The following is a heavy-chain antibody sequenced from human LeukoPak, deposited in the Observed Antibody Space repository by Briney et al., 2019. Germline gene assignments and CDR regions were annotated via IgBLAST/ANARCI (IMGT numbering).Heavy chain of an antibody. CDR3: ARDLGGLSGYGMDV. D-gene: IGHD2-15*01. V-gene: IGHV3-11*05. Sequence: TGGSLRLSCAASGFIFSSYAMSWIRQAPGKGLEWVSYISSSSSYTNYADSVKGRFTISRDNAKNSLYLQMNSLRAEDTAEYYCARDLGGLSGYGMDVWGQGTTVTVSS. J-gene: IGHJ6*02. CDR2: ISSSSSYT. CDR1: GFIFSSYA.